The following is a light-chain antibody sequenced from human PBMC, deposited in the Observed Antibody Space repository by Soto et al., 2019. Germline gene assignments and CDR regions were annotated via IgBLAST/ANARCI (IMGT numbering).Light chain of an antibody. CDR2: SAS. J-gene: IGKJ5*01. V-gene: IGKV3-20*01. Sequence: EMGVPKSPAHLSVSPGEIANLSFRASQSVISNLACYQQKPGQAPRVLIYSASLRATGIPDRFSGSGSGTYFSLTISRLGPEDLAVYYFQLDCSSPIAFSQGTRLEIK. CDR1: QSVISN. CDR3: QLDCSSPIA.